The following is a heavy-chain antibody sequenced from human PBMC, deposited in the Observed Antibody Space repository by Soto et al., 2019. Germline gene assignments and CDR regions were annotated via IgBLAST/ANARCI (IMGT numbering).Heavy chain of an antibody. V-gene: IGHV1-8*01. CDR1: GYTFTSYD. D-gene: IGHD1-7*01. J-gene: IGHJ6*02. Sequence: QVQLVQSGAEVKKPGASVKVSCKASGYTFTSYDINWVRQATGQGLEWMGWMNPNSGNTGYAQKFQGRVTMTRNTSISTAYMELSSLRSEDTAVYYCAADPGVVELGGGIYYYGMDVWGQGTTVTVSS. CDR2: MNPNSGNT. CDR3: AADPGVVELGGGIYYYGMDV.